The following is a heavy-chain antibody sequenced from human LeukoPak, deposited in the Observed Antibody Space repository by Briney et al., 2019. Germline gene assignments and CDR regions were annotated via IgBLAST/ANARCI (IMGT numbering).Heavy chain of an antibody. D-gene: IGHD3-22*01. CDR1: GFTFSSYV. V-gene: IGHV3-23*01. CDR2: ISGSGDST. J-gene: IGHJ4*02. CDR3: ATDPGTMIVVP. Sequence: GGSLRLSCAASGFTFSSYVMTWFRQAPGKGLEWVSVISGSGDSTYYADSVKGRFTISRDNSKNTLYLQMNSLRAEDTAVYYCATDPGTMIVVPWGQGTLVIVSS.